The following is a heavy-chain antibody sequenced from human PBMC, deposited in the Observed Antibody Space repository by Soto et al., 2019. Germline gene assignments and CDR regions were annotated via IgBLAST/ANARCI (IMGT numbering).Heavy chain of an antibody. J-gene: IGHJ3*02. D-gene: IGHD2-21*02. V-gene: IGHV4-31*03. CDR1: GGSISSGGYS. CDR3: ARDHGGNSAGDAFDI. CDR2: IYYSGST. Sequence: QVQLQESGPGLVKPSQTLSLTCTVSGGSISSGGYSWSWIRQHQGKGLEWIGYIYYSGSTYYNPSLKSRVTISVDTSKNQFSLKLSSVTAADTAVYYCARDHGGNSAGDAFDIWGQGTMVTVSS.